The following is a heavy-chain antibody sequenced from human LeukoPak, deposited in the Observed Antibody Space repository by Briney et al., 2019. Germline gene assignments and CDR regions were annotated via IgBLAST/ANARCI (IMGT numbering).Heavy chain of an antibody. J-gene: IGHJ4*02. CDR2: INHSGFT. CDR3: ASAVRGSSVDY. CDR1: GGSFSGYY. Sequence: SETLSLTCAVYGGSFSGYYWSWIRQPPGKGLEWIGEINHSGFTNYNPSLKSRVTISVDTSKSQFSLKLSSVTAADTAVYYCASAVRGSSVDYWGQGTLVTVSS. V-gene: IGHV4-34*01.